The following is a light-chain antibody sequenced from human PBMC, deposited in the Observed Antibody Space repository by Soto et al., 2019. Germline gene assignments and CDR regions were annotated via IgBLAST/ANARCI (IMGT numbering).Light chain of an antibody. J-gene: IGKJ4*01. V-gene: IGKV3-11*01. CDR3: QQYGSSGNT. CDR2: DAS. CDR1: QSVSSY. Sequence: EIVLTQSPATLSLSPGERATLSCRASQSVSSYLAWYQQKPGQAPRLLIYDASNRATGIPARFSGSGSGTDFTLTISSLEPEDFAMYYCQQYGSSGNTFGGGTKVEFK.